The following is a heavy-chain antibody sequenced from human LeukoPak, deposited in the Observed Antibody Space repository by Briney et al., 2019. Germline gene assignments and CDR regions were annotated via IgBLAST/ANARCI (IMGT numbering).Heavy chain of an antibody. Sequence: GGSLRLSCAASGFTFNSYTMNWVRQAPGKGLEWVSGISGSGGSTYYADSVKGRFTISRDKSKNTLSLQMNGLRAEDTAVYYCVRDGAVVTSGSYPWRYFQYWGQGTLVTVSS. CDR2: ISGSGGST. V-gene: IGHV3-23*01. CDR3: VRDGAVVTSGSYPWRYFQY. D-gene: IGHD3-10*01. CDR1: GFTFNSYT. J-gene: IGHJ1*01.